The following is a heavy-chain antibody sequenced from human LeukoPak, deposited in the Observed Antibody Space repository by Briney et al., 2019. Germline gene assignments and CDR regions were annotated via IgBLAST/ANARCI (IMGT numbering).Heavy chain of an antibody. CDR2: ISAYNGNT. D-gene: IGHD5-12*01. CDR3: ARLVATISGAKKIDY. V-gene: IGHV1-18*01. CDR1: GYTFTSYG. J-gene: IGHJ4*02. Sequence: APVKVSCKASGYTFTSYGISWVRQAPGQGLEWMGWISAYNGNTNYAQKLQGRVTMTTDTSTSTAYMELRSLRSDDTAVYYCARLVATISGAKKIDYWGQGTLVTVSS.